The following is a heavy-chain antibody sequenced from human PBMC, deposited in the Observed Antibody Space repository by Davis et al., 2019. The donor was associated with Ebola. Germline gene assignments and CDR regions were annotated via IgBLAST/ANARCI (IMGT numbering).Heavy chain of an antibody. CDR3: ARDAYYYDSSGYLNWFDP. V-gene: IGHV4-4*02. D-gene: IGHD3-22*01. CDR1: GGSISSSNW. CDR2: IYHSGST. Sequence: PSETLSLTCAVSGGSISSSNWWSWVRQPPGKGLEWIGEIYHSGSTNYNPSLKSRVTISVDKSKNQFSLKLSSVTAADTAVYYCARDAYYYDSSGYLNWFDPWGQGTLVTVSS. J-gene: IGHJ5*02.